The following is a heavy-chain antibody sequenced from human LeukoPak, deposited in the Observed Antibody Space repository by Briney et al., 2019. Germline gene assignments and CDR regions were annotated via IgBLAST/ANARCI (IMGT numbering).Heavy chain of an antibody. V-gene: IGHV1-46*01. CDR3: ATATPYCSSTSCLYYYYYYYMDV. CDR2: INPSGGST. D-gene: IGHD2-2*01. Sequence: ASVKVSCKASGYTLTSYYMHWVRQAPGQGLEWMGIINPSGGSTSYAQKFQGRVTMTRDTSTSTVYMELSSLRSEDTAVYYCATATPYCSSTSCLYYYYYYYMDVWGKGTTVTVSS. J-gene: IGHJ6*03. CDR1: GYTLTSYY.